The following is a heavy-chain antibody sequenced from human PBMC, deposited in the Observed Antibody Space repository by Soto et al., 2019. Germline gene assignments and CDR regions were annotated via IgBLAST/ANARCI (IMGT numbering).Heavy chain of an antibody. CDR1: GGSISSGDYY. CDR3: ARVGSSWYLGMDV. D-gene: IGHD6-13*01. Sequence: SETLSLTCTVSGGSISSGDYYWSWIRQPPGKGLKWIGYIYYTGSTNYNPSLKSRVTISVDTSKNQFSLKLSSVTAADTAVYYCARVGSSWYLGMDVWGQGTTVTVSS. V-gene: IGHV4-61*08. CDR2: IYYTGST. J-gene: IGHJ6*02.